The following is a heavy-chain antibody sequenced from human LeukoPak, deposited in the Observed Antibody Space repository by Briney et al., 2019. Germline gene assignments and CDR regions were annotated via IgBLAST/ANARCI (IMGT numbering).Heavy chain of an antibody. CDR2: LSYDGTIK. D-gene: IGHD5-18*01. CDR1: GFTFSSYA. Sequence: GRSLRLSCAASGFTFSSYAFHWVRQAPGKGLEWLAILSYDGTIKYYADSVKGRFTISRDNSKNSLYLQMNGLRVEDTAVYYCAKDLGYSQGHGFGHWGQGTPVTVSS. CDR3: AKDLGYSQGHGFGH. J-gene: IGHJ5*02. V-gene: IGHV3-30-3*01.